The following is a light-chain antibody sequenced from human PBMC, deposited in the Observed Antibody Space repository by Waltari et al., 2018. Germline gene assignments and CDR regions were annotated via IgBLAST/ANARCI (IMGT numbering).Light chain of an antibody. J-gene: IGKJ2*01. CDR1: ESVSTN. V-gene: IGKV3D-15*01. Sequence: VMTPSPGTLTVSLGDTVTLSCRVSESVSTNLAWYQQKPGQAPRVLIYGASTRAAGTPARFSGSGSRTEFSLTISSLQPEDSAVYYCQQYNSWPPYTFGQGTKLDI. CDR3: QQYNSWPPYT. CDR2: GAS.